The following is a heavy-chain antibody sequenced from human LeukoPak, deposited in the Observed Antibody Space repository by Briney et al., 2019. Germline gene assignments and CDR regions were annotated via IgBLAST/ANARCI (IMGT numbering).Heavy chain of an antibody. V-gene: IGHV4-34*01. J-gene: IGHJ4*02. CDR3: AKDQWGYCSGGSCYQAPYYFDY. Sequence: SETLSLTCAVYGGSFSGYYWSWIRQPPGKGLEWIGEINHSGSTNYNPSLKSRVTISVDTSKNQFSLKLSSVTAADTAVYYCAKDQWGYCSGGSCYQAPYYFDYWGQGTLVTVSS. CDR1: GGSFSGYY. CDR2: INHSGST. D-gene: IGHD2-15*01.